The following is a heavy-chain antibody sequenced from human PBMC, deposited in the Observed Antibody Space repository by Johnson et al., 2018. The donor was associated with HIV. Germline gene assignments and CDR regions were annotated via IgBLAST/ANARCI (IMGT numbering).Heavy chain of an antibody. V-gene: IGHV3-30*18. CDR3: ANGGSYSAADDAFDI. Sequence: QVQVLESGGGVVQPGRSLRLSCAVSGFTFSSYGMHWVRQAPGKGLEWVTVISYDGSNKYYADSVKGRFTISRDNSKNTLYLQMNSLRAEDTAWYYCANGGSYSAADDAFDIWGQGTMVTVSS. J-gene: IGHJ3*02. CDR1: GFTFSSYG. CDR2: ISYDGSNK. D-gene: IGHD1-26*01.